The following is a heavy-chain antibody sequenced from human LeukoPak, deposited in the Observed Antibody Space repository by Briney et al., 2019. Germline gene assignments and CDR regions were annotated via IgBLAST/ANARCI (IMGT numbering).Heavy chain of an antibody. J-gene: IGHJ3*02. CDR3: ARTLVGATSIAFDI. D-gene: IGHD1-26*01. Sequence: ASVNVSCKASGGTFSSYAISWVRQAPGQGLEWMGGIIPIFGTANYAQKFQGRVTITADESTSTAYMELSSLRSEDTAVYYCARTLVGATSIAFDIWGQGTMVTVSS. CDR1: GGTFSSYA. CDR2: IIPIFGTA. V-gene: IGHV1-69*13.